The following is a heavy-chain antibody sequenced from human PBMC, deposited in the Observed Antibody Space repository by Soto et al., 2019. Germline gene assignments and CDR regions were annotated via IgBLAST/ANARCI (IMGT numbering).Heavy chain of an antibody. CDR3: AGVGGAGY. V-gene: IGHV4-4*02. CDR1: GGSISSNNW. Sequence: QVQLQESGPGLVTPSGTLSLTCAVSGGSISSNNWWSWVRQPPGKGLEWIGEIYHDGITHYNPSLNSRVTVAGAHATIPFALRLRSLTAAVPAGYYGAGVGGAGYWGHGRVVSVSS. CDR2: IYHDGIT. J-gene: IGHJ4*01. D-gene: IGHD1-26*01.